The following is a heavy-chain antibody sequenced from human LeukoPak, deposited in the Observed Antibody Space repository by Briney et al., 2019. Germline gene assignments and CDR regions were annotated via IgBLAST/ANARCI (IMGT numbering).Heavy chain of an antibody. V-gene: IGHV4-31*03. CDR1: GGSISGGGYY. Sequence: SQTLSLTCTVSGGSISGGGYYWSWIRQHPGKGLEWIGYIYYSGSTYYNPSLKSRVTISVDTSKNQFSLKLSSVTAADTAVYYCARDSYDSSGYYFPFDYWGQGTLVTVSS. J-gene: IGHJ4*02. CDR2: IYYSGST. CDR3: ARDSYDSSGYYFPFDY. D-gene: IGHD3-22*01.